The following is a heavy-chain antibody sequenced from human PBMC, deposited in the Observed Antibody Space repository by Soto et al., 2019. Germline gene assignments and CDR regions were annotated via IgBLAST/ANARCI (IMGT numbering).Heavy chain of an antibody. CDR1: AFTFSKYA. Sequence: GGSLRLSCAASAFTFSKYALTWVRQAPGKGLEWVSAIRCSGESKDDADSVKGRFTISRDNSKNTLYLEMNSLRPEDTAMYYCAKTSGVIVVVTSFDHWGQGTLVTVSS. V-gene: IGHV3-23*01. J-gene: IGHJ4*02. CDR3: AKTSGVIVVVTSFDH. CDR2: IRCSGESK. D-gene: IGHD3-22*01.